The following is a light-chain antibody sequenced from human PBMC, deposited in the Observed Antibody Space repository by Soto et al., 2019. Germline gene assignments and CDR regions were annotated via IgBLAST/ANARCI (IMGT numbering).Light chain of an antibody. V-gene: IGLV6-57*04. J-gene: IGLJ2*01. CDR2: EDN. Sequence: NFMLTQPHSVSESPGKTVIISCTRSRGGIASNSVQWYQQRPGSAPSTVIYEDNQRPSGVPDRFSGSTDGSSNSASLTISGLQTEDEADYYCQSYDSNTVVFGGGTKVTVL. CDR1: RGGIASNS. CDR3: QSYDSNTVV.